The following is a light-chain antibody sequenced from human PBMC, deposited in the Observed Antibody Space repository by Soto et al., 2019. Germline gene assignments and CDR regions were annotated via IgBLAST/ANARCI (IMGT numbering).Light chain of an antibody. J-gene: IGKJ5*01. CDR3: MEALQTPIS. CDR2: LGS. CDR1: HSLLHSNGYNY. V-gene: IGKV2-28*01. Sequence: DIVMTQSPRSLPVTPGGAASSSCRSSHSLLHSNGYNYLDWYVQKPGQSPQLLIYLGSNRASGVPDRFSGSGSGTDFTLKISRVEAEDVGVYYCMEALQTPISFGQGTRLEI.